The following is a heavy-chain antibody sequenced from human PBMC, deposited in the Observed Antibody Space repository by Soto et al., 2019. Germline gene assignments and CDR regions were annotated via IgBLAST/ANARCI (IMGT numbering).Heavy chain of an antibody. CDR3: ARLRVAAVPTHYYGMDV. CDR2: IYYSGST. J-gene: IGHJ6*02. D-gene: IGHD6-13*01. CDR1: GGSISSYY. Sequence: PSETLSLTCTVSGGSISSYYWSWIRQPPGKGLEWIGYIYYSGSTNYNPSLKSRVTISVDTSKNQFSLKLSSVTAADTAVYYCARLRVAAVPTHYYGMDVWGQGTTVTVSS. V-gene: IGHV4-59*08.